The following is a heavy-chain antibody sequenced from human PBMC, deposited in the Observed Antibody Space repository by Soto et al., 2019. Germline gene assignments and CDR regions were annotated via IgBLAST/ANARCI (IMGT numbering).Heavy chain of an antibody. CDR3: VKTEDAVGWGGDY. CDR1: GFSFSSVG. CDR2: ISNDGKRT. V-gene: IGHV3-30*18. Sequence: GGSLRLSCAASGFSFSSVGMQWVRQTPGEGLEGVALISNDGKRTYYADSVKGRFTISRDNSRSTVSLQMDSLRVEDTALYYCVKTEDAVGWGGDYWGQGTLVTVSS. J-gene: IGHJ4*02. D-gene: IGHD6-19*01.